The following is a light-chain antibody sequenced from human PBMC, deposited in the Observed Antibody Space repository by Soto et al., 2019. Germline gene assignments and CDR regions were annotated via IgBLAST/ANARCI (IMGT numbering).Light chain of an antibody. CDR1: QSVSSSY. CDR2: GAS. Sequence: EIVLTQSPGTLSLSPGERATLSCRASQSVSSSYLAWYQQKPGQAPRLLIYGASTRATGIPDRFSGSGSGTDFTLTISRLEPDDFAVYYCQQYGSSRWTFGQGTKVEDK. V-gene: IGKV3-20*01. CDR3: QQYGSSRWT. J-gene: IGKJ1*01.